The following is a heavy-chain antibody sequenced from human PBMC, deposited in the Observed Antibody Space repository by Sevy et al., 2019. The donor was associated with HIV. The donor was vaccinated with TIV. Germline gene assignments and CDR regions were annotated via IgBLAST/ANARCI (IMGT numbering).Heavy chain of an antibody. D-gene: IGHD3-10*01. V-gene: IGHV3-9*01. J-gene: IGHJ4*02. CDR1: GFIFEDFA. CDR3: AKGRKAGSSGTYFDT. Sequence: GGSLRLSCAVSGFIFEDFAMHWVRQVPGRGLEWVAHITWTSGNIDYAGSVKGRFTISRDNAKRSLYLAMNSLTGEDTAFYYCAKGRKAGSSGTYFDTWGQGTMVTVSS. CDR2: ITWTSGNI.